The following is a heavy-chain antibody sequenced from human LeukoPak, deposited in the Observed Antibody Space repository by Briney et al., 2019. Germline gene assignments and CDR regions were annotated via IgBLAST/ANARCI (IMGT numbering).Heavy chain of an antibody. V-gene: IGHV3-20*04. D-gene: IGHD4-17*01. J-gene: IGHJ2*01. CDR1: GFTFDDYG. CDR2: ITWNGAST. Sequence: GGSLRLSCAASGFTFDDYGMSWVRQAPGKGLERVTGITWNGASTGFADSVKGRFTISRDNAKNPLYLGMSSLRAEDTALYYCAREYGDYSSYFDLWGRGTLVTVSS. CDR3: AREYGDYSSYFDL.